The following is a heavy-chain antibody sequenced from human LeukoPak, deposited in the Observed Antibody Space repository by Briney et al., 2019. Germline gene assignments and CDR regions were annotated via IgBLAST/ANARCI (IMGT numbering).Heavy chain of an antibody. Sequence: SETLSLTCIVSGGSISSTRHYWGWIRQPPGKGREWIGSFYDSESTYYNPSLKSRVTISVDTSNNQVSLRLRSVTAADTAVYYCARLRGVAVADSFFDYWGQGTRVTVSS. CDR2: FYDSEST. CDR1: GGSISSTRHY. D-gene: IGHD6-19*01. J-gene: IGHJ4*02. V-gene: IGHV4-39*01. CDR3: ARLRGVAVADSFFDY.